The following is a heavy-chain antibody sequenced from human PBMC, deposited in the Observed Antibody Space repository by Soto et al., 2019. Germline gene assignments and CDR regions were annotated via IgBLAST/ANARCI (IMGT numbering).Heavy chain of an antibody. CDR2: INQDGSDY. V-gene: IGHV3-7*01. D-gene: IGHD1-1*01. Sequence: EVHLEESGGGLVQPGGSLRLSCAASGFIFSSYWMNWVRQAPGKGLEWVANINQDGSDYNHVASVKGRFTISRDNAKNSLLLQMNALRVEDTAVYYCARTGDGHHDFLDYWGQGILVSVSS. CDR3: ARTGDGHHDFLDY. CDR1: GFIFSSYW. J-gene: IGHJ4*02.